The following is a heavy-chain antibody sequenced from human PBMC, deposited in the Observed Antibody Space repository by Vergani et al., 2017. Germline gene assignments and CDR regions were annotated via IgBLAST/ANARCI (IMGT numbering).Heavy chain of an antibody. Sequence: EVQLVESGGGLVQPGGSLRLSCAASGFTFSSYAMHWVRQAPGQGLEYVSAISSNGGSTYYANSVTGRFTISRDNSKNTLYLQMGSLRAEDMAVYYCAGENTMVRGNYYYYGMDVWGQGTTVTVSS. J-gene: IGHJ6*02. D-gene: IGHD3-10*01. CDR2: ISSNGGST. V-gene: IGHV3-64*01. CDR3: AGENTMVRGNYYYYGMDV. CDR1: GFTFSSYA.